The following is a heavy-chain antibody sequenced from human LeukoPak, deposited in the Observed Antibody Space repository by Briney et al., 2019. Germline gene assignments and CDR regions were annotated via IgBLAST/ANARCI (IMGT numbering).Heavy chain of an antibody. J-gene: IGHJ3*02. Sequence: PSQTLSLTCTVSGGSISSGSYNWSWIRQPAGKGLEWIGRIYTSGSTNYNPSLKSRVTISVDTSKNQFSLKLSSVTAADTAVYYWASAPIVVPGGIAFDIWGQGTMVTVSS. D-gene: IGHD3-22*01. CDR1: GGSISSGSYN. CDR2: IYTSGST. CDR3: ASAPIVVPGGIAFDI. V-gene: IGHV4-61*02.